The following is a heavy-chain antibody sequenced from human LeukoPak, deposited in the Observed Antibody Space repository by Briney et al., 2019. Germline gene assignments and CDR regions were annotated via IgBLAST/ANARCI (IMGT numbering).Heavy chain of an antibody. CDR1: GYTFTDLY. CDR2: IRSNTGGT. V-gene: IGHV1-2*02. D-gene: IGHD4-11*01. CDR3: VRHNYDFDFDY. Sequence: ASVKVSCKASGYTFTDLYIHWVRQAPGQGIERMGFIRSNTGGTSYAQKFQGRVTMTRDTSISTAYMELSGLTSDDTAVYFCVRHNYDFDFDYWGQGTLVTVSS. J-gene: IGHJ4*02.